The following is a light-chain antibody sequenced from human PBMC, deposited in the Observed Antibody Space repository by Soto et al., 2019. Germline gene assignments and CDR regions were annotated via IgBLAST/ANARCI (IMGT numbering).Light chain of an antibody. J-gene: IGLJ1*01. CDR3: SSYSSTTLV. Sequence: QSVLTQPASVSGSPGQSITISCTGTSSDVGGHDYVSWYQQHPGKAPKLIIYEVRNRPSGVSNRFSGSKSGNTASLTISGLQSEDGADYYCSSYSSTTLVFGTGTKV. CDR1: SSDVGGHDY. CDR2: EVR. V-gene: IGLV2-14*01.